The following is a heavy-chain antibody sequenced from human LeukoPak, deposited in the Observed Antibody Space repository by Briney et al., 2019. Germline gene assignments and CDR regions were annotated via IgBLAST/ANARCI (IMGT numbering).Heavy chain of an antibody. CDR2: IEYSGST. Sequence: PSETLSLTCSVSGGSISSNNYYWGWIRQPPGKGLEWISNIEYSGSTYYNPSLKSRVTISVDTSKNQFSLKLSSVTAADTAVYYCARRQYGDHYYFDYWGQGTLVTVSS. V-gene: IGHV4-39*01. CDR3: ARRQYGDHYYFDY. D-gene: IGHD4-17*01. CDR1: GGSISSNNYY. J-gene: IGHJ4*02.